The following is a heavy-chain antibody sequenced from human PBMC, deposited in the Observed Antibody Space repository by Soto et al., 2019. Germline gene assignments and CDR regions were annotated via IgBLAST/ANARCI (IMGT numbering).Heavy chain of an antibody. J-gene: IGHJ3*02. Sequence: EVQLVESGGGLVQPGRSLRLSCAASGFTFDDYAMHWVRQAPGKGLEWVSGISWNSGSIGYADSVKGRFTISRDNAKNSLYLQMNSLRAEDTALYYCAKVGVYSGDAFDIWGQGTMVTVSS. V-gene: IGHV3-9*01. CDR2: ISWNSGSI. CDR1: GFTFDDYA. CDR3: AKVGVYSGDAFDI. D-gene: IGHD5-12*01.